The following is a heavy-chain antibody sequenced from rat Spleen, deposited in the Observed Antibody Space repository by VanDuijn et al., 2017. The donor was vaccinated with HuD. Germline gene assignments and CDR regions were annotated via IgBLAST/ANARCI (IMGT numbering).Heavy chain of an antibody. CDR2: ISPSGETT. D-gene: IGHD1-11*01. CDR1: GFTFSNFG. V-gene: IGHV5-19*01. Sequence: EVQLVESGGGLVQPGRSLKLSCAASGFTFSNFGIHWIRQAATKGLEWVASISPSGETTHYRDSVKGRFTISRDNAKTTLYLQVDSLRSEDTATYYCATDDQIYGGYREGFAFWGQGTLVTVSS. J-gene: IGHJ3*01. CDR3: ATDDQIYGGYREGFAF.